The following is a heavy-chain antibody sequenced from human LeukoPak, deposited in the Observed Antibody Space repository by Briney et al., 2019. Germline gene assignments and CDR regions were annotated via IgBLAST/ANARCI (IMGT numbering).Heavy chain of an antibody. D-gene: IGHD6-6*01. J-gene: IGHJ4*02. CDR3: AKGSSSSRPYYFDY. Sequence: GGSLRLSCAASGFTFSSYAMSWVRQAPAKGLEWISAITDSGGDTYHADSVKGRFTISRDNSKNTLYLQMDSLIVEDTAVYYCAKGSSSSRPYYFDYWGQGTLVTVSS. V-gene: IGHV3-23*01. CDR1: GFTFSSYA. CDR2: ITDSGGDT.